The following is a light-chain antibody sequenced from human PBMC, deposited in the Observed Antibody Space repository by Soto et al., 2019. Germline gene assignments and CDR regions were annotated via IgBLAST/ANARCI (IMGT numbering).Light chain of an antibody. Sequence: EIVMTQSPATLSVSPGERATLSCRASQSVRSSIAWYQHKPGQAPGLLIYGASTRATGIPARISGSGSGTEFTLTISSLQSEDFAVYYCQQYNNWPQTFGQGTKVDI. J-gene: IGKJ1*01. V-gene: IGKV3-15*01. CDR1: QSVRSS. CDR2: GAS. CDR3: QQYNNWPQT.